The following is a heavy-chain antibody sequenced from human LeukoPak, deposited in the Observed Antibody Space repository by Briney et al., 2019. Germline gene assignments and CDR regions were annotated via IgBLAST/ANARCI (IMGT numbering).Heavy chain of an antibody. D-gene: IGHD5-18*01. V-gene: IGHV1-24*01. CDR3: ATGNYSYGYNYFGS. CDR2: FDPGEGET. Sequence: VASVKASCKVSGYTLIEISMHWVRQSPGKGLDWMGGFDPGEGETIYAQKFQGRVTMTEDTSTDTAYMELSSLTSDDTAVYYCATGNYSYGYNYFGSWGQGTLVTVSS. J-gene: IGHJ4*02. CDR1: GYTLIEIS.